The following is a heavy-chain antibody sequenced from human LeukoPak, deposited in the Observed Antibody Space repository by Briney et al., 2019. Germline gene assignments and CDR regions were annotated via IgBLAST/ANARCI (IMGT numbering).Heavy chain of an antibody. Sequence: SETLSLTCTVSGGSISSGGYYWSWIRQHPGTGLEWIGYIYYSGSTYYNPSLKSRVTISVDTSKNQFSLKLGSVTAADTAVYYCARGGRTSSGWYFSPNYYFDYWGQGTLVTVSS. CDR3: ARGGRTSSGWYFSPNYYFDY. J-gene: IGHJ4*02. CDR1: GGSISSGGYY. D-gene: IGHD6-19*01. V-gene: IGHV4-31*03. CDR2: IYYSGST.